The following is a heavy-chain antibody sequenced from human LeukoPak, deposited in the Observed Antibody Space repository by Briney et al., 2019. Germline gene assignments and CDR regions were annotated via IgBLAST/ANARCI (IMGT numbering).Heavy chain of an antibody. CDR2: ITSDGGTT. CDR1: GFTFSTYA. CDR3: VRDLRGAGDY. D-gene: IGHD1-26*01. J-gene: IGHJ4*02. V-gene: IGHV3-64*01. Sequence: PGGSLRLSCAASGFTFSTYAMHWVRPAPGKGLEYLSSITSDGGTTYYANSLKGRFTISRDNSKNTLYLQMGSLRADDMAVYYCVRDLRGAGDYWGQGTLVTVSS.